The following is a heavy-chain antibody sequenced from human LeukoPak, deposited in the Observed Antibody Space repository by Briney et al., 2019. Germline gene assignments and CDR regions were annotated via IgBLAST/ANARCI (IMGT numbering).Heavy chain of an antibody. CDR3: AKAAMWYYYGSGSPNFDY. J-gene: IGHJ4*02. CDR1: GFTVSSNY. D-gene: IGHD3-10*01. Sequence: GGSLRLSCAASGFTVSSNYMSWVRQAPGKGLEWVSIIYSGGTIYYADSVKGRFTISRDNSKNTLYLQMNSLRAEDTAVYYCAKAAMWYYYGSGSPNFDYWGQGTLVTVSS. CDR2: IYSGGTI. V-gene: IGHV3-53*01.